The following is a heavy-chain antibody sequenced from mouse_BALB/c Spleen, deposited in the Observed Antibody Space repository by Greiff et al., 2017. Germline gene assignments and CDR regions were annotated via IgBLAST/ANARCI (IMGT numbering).Heavy chain of an antibody. V-gene: IGHV1-54*01. CDR2: INPGSGGT. Sequence: VKLQESGAELVRPGTSVKVSCTASGYAFTNYLIEWVMQRPGQGLEWIGVINPGSGGTNYNEKFKGKVTLTADKSSSTAYMQLSSLTSDDSAIYFCARCYYGYDGYAMDYWGQGTSVTVSS. J-gene: IGHJ4*01. CDR1: GYAFTNYL. CDR3: ARCYYGYDGYAMDY. D-gene: IGHD2-2*01.